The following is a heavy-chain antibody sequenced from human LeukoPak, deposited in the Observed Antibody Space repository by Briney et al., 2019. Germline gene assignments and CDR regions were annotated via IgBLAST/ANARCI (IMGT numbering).Heavy chain of an antibody. CDR3: ARFQAAAGTHYYYYYGMDV. V-gene: IGHV4-39*07. D-gene: IGHD6-13*01. Sequence: PSETLSLTCTVSGGSISSSSYYWGWIRQPPGKGLEWIGSIYYSGSTYYNPSLKSRVTISVDTSKNQFSLKLSSVTAADTAVYYCARFQAAAGTHYYYYYGMDVWGQGTTVTVSS. CDR1: GGSISSSSYY. CDR2: IYYSGST. J-gene: IGHJ6*02.